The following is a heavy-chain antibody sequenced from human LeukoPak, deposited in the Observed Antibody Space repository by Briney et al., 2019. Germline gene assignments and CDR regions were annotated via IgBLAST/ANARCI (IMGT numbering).Heavy chain of an antibody. Sequence: PSETLSLTCAVYGGFLSGYYWSWIRQPPGRGREWIGEINHSKSTNYNPSLKRRVNISVDTSKNQFSLKLGSVTAADTAVYYCARGNFYCSSTSCYLPTFDYWGQGTLVTVSS. D-gene: IGHD2-2*01. CDR2: INHSKST. CDR3: ARGNFYCSSTSCYLPTFDY. V-gene: IGHV4-34*01. J-gene: IGHJ4*02. CDR1: GGFLSGYY.